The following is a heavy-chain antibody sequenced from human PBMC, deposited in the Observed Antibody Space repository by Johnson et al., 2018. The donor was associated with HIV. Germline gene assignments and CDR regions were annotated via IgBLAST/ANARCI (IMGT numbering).Heavy chain of an antibody. CDR3: ARNWAAGIAAATMWWHAFDI. CDR2: IYSGGST. D-gene: IGHD6-13*01. Sequence: VQLVESGGGLVQPGGSLRLSCAASGFTFSSYWMHWVRQAPGKGLEWVSVIYSGGSTYYADSVKGRFTISRDNSKNTLYLQMNSRRAEDTAVYYCARNWAAGIAAATMWWHAFDIWGQGTMVTVSS. V-gene: IGHV3-66*01. CDR1: GFTFSSYW. J-gene: IGHJ3*02.